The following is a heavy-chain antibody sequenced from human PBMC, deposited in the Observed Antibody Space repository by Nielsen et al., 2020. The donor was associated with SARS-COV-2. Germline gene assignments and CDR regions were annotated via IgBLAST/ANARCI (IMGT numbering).Heavy chain of an antibody. CDR1: GFTFSDYY. CDR3: ASDPLTFYDSWSGPRPLEEPYGLDV. Sequence: GESLKISCAASGFTFSDYYMSWIRQAPGKGLEWVSYISSSSSYTNYADSVKGRFTISRDNAKNSLYLQMNSLRAEDTAVYYCASDPLTFYDSWSGPRPLEEPYGLDVWGQGTTVTVSS. J-gene: IGHJ6*02. CDR2: ISSSSSYT. V-gene: IGHV3-11*06. D-gene: IGHD3-3*01.